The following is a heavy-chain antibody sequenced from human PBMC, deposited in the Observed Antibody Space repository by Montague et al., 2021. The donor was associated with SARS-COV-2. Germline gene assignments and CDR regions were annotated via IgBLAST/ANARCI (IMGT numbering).Heavy chain of an antibody. CDR2: ISSSSSYI. Sequence: SLRLSCAASGFTFSSYSMNWVRQAPGKGLEWVSSISSSSSYIYYADSVKGRFTISRDNAKNSLYLQMSSLRAEDTAVYYCARGKHYDILTGYPNPFDYWGQGTLVTVSS. CDR3: ARGKHYDILTGYPNPFDY. CDR1: GFTFSSYS. V-gene: IGHV3-21*01. D-gene: IGHD3-9*01. J-gene: IGHJ4*02.